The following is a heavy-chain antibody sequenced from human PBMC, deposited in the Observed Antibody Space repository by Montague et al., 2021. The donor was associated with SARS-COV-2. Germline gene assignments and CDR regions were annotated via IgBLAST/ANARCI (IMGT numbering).Heavy chain of an antibody. CDR2: IYYRSST. Sequence: SETLSLTCTVSGGSISTSYYCAWIRQPPGKGLEWIGSIYYRSSTYHDPSPKSRLTIFVDPTKNHVSLRLTSASAVASALYYCARHVFQSSSLSPAWVAFDSSGQGTLGTVSS. J-gene: IGHJ4*02. V-gene: IGHV4-39*02. CDR1: GGSISTSYY. CDR3: ARHVFQSSSLSPAWVAFDS. D-gene: IGHD6-6*01.